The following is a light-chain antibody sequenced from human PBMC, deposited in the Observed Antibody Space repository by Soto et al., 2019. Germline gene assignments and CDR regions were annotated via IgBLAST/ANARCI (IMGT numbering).Light chain of an antibody. J-gene: IGKJ1*01. V-gene: IGKV1-39*01. CDR3: HQYGRSPRT. CDR2: AAS. Sequence: DIQMTQSPSSLSASVGDRVTIACRAGQYIGRYLNWYQQKPGKAPKLLIYAASSLHSGVPSRFSGSGSGTDFTLTISRLEPEDFAVYYCHQYGRSPRTFGQGTRWIS. CDR1: QYIGRY.